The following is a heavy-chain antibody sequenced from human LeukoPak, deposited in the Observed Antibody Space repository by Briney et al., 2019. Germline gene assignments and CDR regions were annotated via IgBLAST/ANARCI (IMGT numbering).Heavy chain of an antibody. CDR2: INGDGSST. V-gene: IGHV3-74*01. J-gene: IGHJ4*02. Sequence: GGSLRLSCAASGFTFSRSAMSWVRQAPGKGLEWVSRINGDGSSTSYADSVKGRFTISRDNAKNTLHLQMNSLRAEDTAVYYCARRSSSCPGCFDYWGQGTLVTVSS. CDR1: GFTFSRSA. CDR3: ARRSSSCPGCFDY. D-gene: IGHD2-2*01.